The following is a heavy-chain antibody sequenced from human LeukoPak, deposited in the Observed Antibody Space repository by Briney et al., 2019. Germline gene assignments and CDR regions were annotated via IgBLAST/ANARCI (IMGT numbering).Heavy chain of an antibody. Sequence: GASVKVSCKASGYTFTGYYMHWVRQAPGQGLEWVGWINPNSGGTNYAQKFQGRVTMTRDTSISTACMELSRLRSDDTAVYYCARDGEGPGWWVVPAAYRWFDPWGQGTLVTVSS. D-gene: IGHD2-2*01. J-gene: IGHJ5*02. CDR1: GYTFTGYY. V-gene: IGHV1-2*02. CDR3: ARDGEGPGWWVVPAAYRWFDP. CDR2: INPNSGGT.